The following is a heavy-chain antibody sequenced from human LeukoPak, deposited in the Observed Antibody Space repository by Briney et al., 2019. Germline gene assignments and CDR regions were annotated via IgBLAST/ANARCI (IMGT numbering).Heavy chain of an antibody. CDR2: ISTNGGST. V-gene: IGHV3-64*01. J-gene: IGHJ4*02. CDR3: ARGFRYYGSGIDY. Sequence: GSLRLSCAASGFTFSEYSVHWVRQAPGKGLEYVSAISTNGGSTYYANSVKGRFTISRDDPKNTLDLQMGSLRPEDMAVYYCARGFRYYGSGIDYWGQGTLVTVSS. CDR1: GFTFSEYS. D-gene: IGHD3-10*01.